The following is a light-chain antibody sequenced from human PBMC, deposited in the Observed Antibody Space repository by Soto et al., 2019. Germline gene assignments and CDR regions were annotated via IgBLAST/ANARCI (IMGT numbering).Light chain of an antibody. CDR1: SSDVGRYNY. CDR2: DVS. J-gene: IGLJ2*01. Sequence: QSALTQPHSVSGSPGQSVTISCTGTSSDVGRYNYVSWYQQHPGKAPKLMIFDVSKRPSGVPDRFSGSKSGNTASLTISGLQAEDEADYYCCSYAGSYTLVFGGGTKLTVL. V-gene: IGLV2-11*01. CDR3: CSYAGSYTLV.